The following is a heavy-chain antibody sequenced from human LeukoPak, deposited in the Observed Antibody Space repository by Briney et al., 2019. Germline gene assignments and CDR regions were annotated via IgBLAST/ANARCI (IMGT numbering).Heavy chain of an antibody. CDR1: GFTFSSYA. D-gene: IGHD6-19*01. Sequence: GGSLRLSCAASGFTFSSYAMHWVRQAPGKGLEWVAVISYDGSNKYYADSVKGRITFSRDNSKNTLSLQLRSLRAEDTAVYYCAKDLSYTSGASDHWGQGTLVTVSS. J-gene: IGHJ4*02. CDR3: AKDLSYTSGASDH. CDR2: ISYDGSNK. V-gene: IGHV3-30-3*01.